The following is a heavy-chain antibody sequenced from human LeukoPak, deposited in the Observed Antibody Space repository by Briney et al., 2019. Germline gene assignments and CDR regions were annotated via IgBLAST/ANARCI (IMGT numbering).Heavy chain of an antibody. CDR3: AKDGHKVGQWLSYFAY. D-gene: IGHD6-19*01. V-gene: IGHV3-9*01. Sequence: GGSLRLSCAASGFTFDDYARDWVRHAPGKGLEGVSGISWNSGSIVYADSVKGRFTSSRDNGKNSMDVQMNSLRAEDPALHYCAKDGHKVGQWLSYFAYCGQGTLLTVPS. J-gene: IGHJ4*02. CDR1: GFTFDDYA. CDR2: ISWNSGSI.